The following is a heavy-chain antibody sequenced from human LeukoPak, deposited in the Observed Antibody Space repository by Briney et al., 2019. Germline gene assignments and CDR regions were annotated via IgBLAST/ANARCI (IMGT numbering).Heavy chain of an antibody. Sequence: GRSLRLSCAASGFTFSSYGMHWVRQAPGKGLEWVAVVSYDGSNKYYADSVKGRFTISRDNSKNTLYLQMNSLRAEDTAVYYCAKDSTPLVVVPAATEYFQHWGQGTLVTVPS. CDR1: GFTFSSYG. D-gene: IGHD2-2*01. V-gene: IGHV3-30*18. J-gene: IGHJ1*01. CDR3: AKDSTPLVVVPAATEYFQH. CDR2: VSYDGSNK.